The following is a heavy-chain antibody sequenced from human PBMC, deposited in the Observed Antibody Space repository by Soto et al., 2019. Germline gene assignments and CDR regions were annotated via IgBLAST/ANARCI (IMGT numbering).Heavy chain of an antibody. V-gene: IGHV1-18*04. CDR2: VTPYKADT. CDR3: ATDGPSNSGNLYAFDI. Sequence: QAQLVQSGAEVKKSEASVRVSCKASGYTLTNYGVTWVRQAPGQGLEWLGRVTPYKADTNSAQNLQGRVTMATDTSTNTAYLELRSLRSDDTAVYFCATDGPSNSGNLYAFDIWGQGTMVTVSA. CDR1: GYTLTNYG. J-gene: IGHJ3*02. D-gene: IGHD5-12*01.